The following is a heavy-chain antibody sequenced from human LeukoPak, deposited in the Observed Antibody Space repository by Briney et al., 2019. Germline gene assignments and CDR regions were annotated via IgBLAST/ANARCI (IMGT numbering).Heavy chain of an antibody. V-gene: IGHV4-4*07. Sequence: SXTLXLTCTVSGGSISSYYWTWLRQPAGKGLECIGLLSTSGNTNSTPSLKSRVTISVDTSRNQFSLKLTSLTAADAAVYYCARGEGNYFDYWGQGALVTVSS. CDR2: LSTSGNT. J-gene: IGHJ4*02. CDR1: GGSISSYY. CDR3: ARGEGNYFDY.